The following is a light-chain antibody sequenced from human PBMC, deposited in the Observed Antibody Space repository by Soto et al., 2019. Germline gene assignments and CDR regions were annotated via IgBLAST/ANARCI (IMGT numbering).Light chain of an antibody. J-gene: IGKJ1*01. CDR1: QSVSSSY. CDR3: QQYVSSPGT. Sequence: EIVLTQSPGTLSLSPGERATLSCRASQSVSSSYLAWYQQKPGQAPRLLIYGASSRATGIPDRFSGSGSGTDFTLTISRLEPEYFAVYYCQQYVSSPGTFGQGTKVEIK. CDR2: GAS. V-gene: IGKV3-20*01.